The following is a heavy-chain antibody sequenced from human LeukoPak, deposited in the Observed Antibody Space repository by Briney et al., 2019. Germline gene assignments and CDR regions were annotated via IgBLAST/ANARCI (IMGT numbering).Heavy chain of an antibody. J-gene: IGHJ4*02. CDR1: GGSISSSSYY. CDR3: ARHRQLVYFDY. V-gene: IGHV4-39*01. Sequence: PSETLSLTCTVSGGSISSSSYYWGWIRQPPGKGLEWIGSIYYSGSTYHNPSLKSRVTISVDTSKNQFSLKLSSVTAADTAVYYCARHRQLVYFDYWGQGTLVTVSS. D-gene: IGHD6-6*01. CDR2: IYYSGST.